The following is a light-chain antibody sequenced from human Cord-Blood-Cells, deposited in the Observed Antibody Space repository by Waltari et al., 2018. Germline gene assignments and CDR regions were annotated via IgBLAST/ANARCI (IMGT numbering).Light chain of an antibody. Sequence: DIQMTQSPSSLSASVGDRVTITCQASQDISNYLNWYQQKPGKAPKLLIYDASNLETGVPSRCSGSGSGTDFTFTISSLQPEDIATYYCQQYDNLPRITFGGGTKVEIK. J-gene: IGKJ4*01. V-gene: IGKV1-33*01. CDR3: QQYDNLPRIT. CDR2: DAS. CDR1: QDISNY.